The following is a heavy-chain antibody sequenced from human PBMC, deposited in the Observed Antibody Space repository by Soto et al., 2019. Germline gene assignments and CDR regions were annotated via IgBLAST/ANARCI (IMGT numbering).Heavy chain of an antibody. Sequence: QVQLQESGPGLVKPSETLSLTCTVSGGSISNYYWSWIRQPPGKGLEWIGYIHYSGSTKYNPSLKSRVTISADTSKNQFSLKLSSVTAADTAVYYCVRGHYDFCSGYFATIDYWGQGTLVTVS. CDR3: VRGHYDFCSGYFATIDY. D-gene: IGHD3-3*01. V-gene: IGHV4-59*08. CDR1: GGSISNYY. J-gene: IGHJ4*02. CDR2: IHYSGST.